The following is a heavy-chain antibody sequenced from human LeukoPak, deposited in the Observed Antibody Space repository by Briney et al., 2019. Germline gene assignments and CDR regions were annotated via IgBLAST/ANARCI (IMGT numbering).Heavy chain of an antibody. CDR1: GYTLTELS. V-gene: IGHV1-24*01. CDR3: ATGSYTSSGYYYGHYY. D-gene: IGHD3-22*01. Sequence: GASVKVSCKVSGYTLTELSMYWVRQAPGKGLEWMGGFDPEDGETIYAQKFQGRVTMTEDTSTDTAYMELSSLRSEDTAVYYCATGSYTSSGYYYGHYYWGQGTLVTVSS. J-gene: IGHJ4*02. CDR2: FDPEDGET.